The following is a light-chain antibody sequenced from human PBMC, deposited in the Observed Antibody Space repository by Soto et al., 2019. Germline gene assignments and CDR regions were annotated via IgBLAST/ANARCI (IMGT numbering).Light chain of an antibody. CDR3: QQYGTSPT. J-gene: IGKJ1*01. CDR1: QTVINSF. V-gene: IGKV3-20*01. Sequence: EIVVTQSPGTVSLSPGERATLSCRASQTVINSFLAWYQQKPGQAPRVLIFGASSRATGVPDRFRGSGSGTDFTLTISRLEPEDFAVYFCQQYGTSPTFGQGTKVEIK. CDR2: GAS.